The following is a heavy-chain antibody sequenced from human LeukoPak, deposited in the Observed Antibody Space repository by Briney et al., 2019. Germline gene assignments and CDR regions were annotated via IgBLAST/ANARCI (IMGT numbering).Heavy chain of an antibody. CDR1: GFTFDDYS. J-gene: IGHJ4*02. CDR3: TRGDFYVGAQDY. V-gene: IGHV3-74*01. CDR2: INSDGSDT. Sequence: PGGSLRLSCAGTGFTFDDYSMHWVRQAPGKGLVWVSRINSDGSDTSYADSVKGRFTISRDNAKNTLYLQMNSLGAGDTAVYYCTRGDFYVGAQDYWGQGTLVAVSS. D-gene: IGHD1-26*01.